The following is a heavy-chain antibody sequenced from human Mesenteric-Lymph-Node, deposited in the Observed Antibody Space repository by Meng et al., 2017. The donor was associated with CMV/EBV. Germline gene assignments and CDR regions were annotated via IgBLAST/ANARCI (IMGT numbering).Heavy chain of an antibody. J-gene: IGHJ4*02. D-gene: IGHD2-8*01. Sequence: GGSLRLSCAASGFTFSIYWMSWVRQAPGKGLEWVANIKQDGSEKYYVDSVKGRFTISRDNAKNSLYLQMNSLRAEDTAVYYCARLLEGYCTNGVCYSPYFDYWGQGTLVTVSS. V-gene: IGHV3-7*01. CDR2: IKQDGSEK. CDR1: GFTFSIYW. CDR3: ARLLEGYCTNGVCYSPYFDY.